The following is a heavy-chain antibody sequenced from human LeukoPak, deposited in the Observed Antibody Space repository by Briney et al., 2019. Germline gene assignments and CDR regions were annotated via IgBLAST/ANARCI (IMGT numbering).Heavy chain of an antibody. CDR1: GFTFSSYG. Sequence: GGSLRLSCAASGFTFSSYGMHWVRQAPGKGLEWVAVIWYDGSNKYYADSVKGRFTISRDNSKNTLYLQMNSLRAEDTAVYYCARALRGYSGYDAFDYWGQETLVTVSS. CDR3: ARALRGYSGYDAFDY. V-gene: IGHV3-33*01. D-gene: IGHD5-12*01. CDR2: IWYDGSNK. J-gene: IGHJ4*02.